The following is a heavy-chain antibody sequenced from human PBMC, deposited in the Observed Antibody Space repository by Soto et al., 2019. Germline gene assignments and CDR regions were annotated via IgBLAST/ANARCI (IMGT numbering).Heavy chain of an antibody. V-gene: IGHV3-21*06. CDR1: GFTFSNYG. CDR2: ISGTTNYI. J-gene: IGHJ4*02. CDR3: ARESEDLTSNFDY. Sequence: PVGSLRLSCAASGFTFSNYGMSWVRQAPGKGLEWVSSISGTTNYIYYGDSMKGRFTISRDNAKNSLYLEMNSLRAEDTAVYYCARESEDLTSNFDYWGQGTLVTVSS.